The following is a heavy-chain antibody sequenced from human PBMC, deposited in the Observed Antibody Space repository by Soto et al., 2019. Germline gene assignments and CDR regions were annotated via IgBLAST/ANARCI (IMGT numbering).Heavy chain of an antibody. D-gene: IGHD3-22*01. J-gene: IGHJ3*02. CDR1: GGTFSSYA. Sequence: SVKVSCKASGGTFSSYAISWVRQAPGQGLEWMGGIIPIFGTANYAQKFQGRVTITADESTSPAYMERSSLRSEETAVYYCARDEDAYDSRGFDAFDIWGQGTMVTVSS. CDR2: IIPIFGTA. CDR3: ARDEDAYDSRGFDAFDI. V-gene: IGHV1-69*13.